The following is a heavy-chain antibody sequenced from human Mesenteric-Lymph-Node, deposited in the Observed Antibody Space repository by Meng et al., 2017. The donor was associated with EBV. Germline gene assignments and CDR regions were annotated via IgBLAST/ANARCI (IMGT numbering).Heavy chain of an antibody. CDR1: GFSLSTSGVG. CDR2: IYWDDDK. V-gene: IGHV2-5*02. J-gene: IGHJ5*02. Sequence: QNTLKESCPTLVKPTQTPTLTCTFSGFSLSTSGVGVGWIRQPPGKALEWLALIYWDDDKRYSPSLKTRLTITKDTSENQVVLTMTNMDPVDAATYYCAHRTSNCFDPWGQGTLVTVSS. CDR3: AHRTSNCFDP.